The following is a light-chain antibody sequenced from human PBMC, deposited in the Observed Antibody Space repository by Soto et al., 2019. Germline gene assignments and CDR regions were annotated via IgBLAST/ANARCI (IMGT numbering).Light chain of an antibody. CDR1: MRDVGAYNL. CDR2: EVR. J-gene: IGLJ1*01. CDR3: SLYIATSTSV. Sequence: QSVLPQPPSLPGPPGQPIPISCSGTMRDVGAYNLVSWYQQHPGTAPKLIIYEVRRRPSGISARFSGSSSGNSASLTISGLQAEDEGDYYCSLYIATSTSVFGTGTKVTVL. V-gene: IGLV2-14*01.